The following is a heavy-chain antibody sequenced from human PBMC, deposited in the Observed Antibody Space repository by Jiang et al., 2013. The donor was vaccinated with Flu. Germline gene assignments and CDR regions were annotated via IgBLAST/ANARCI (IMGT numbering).Heavy chain of an antibody. V-gene: IGHV1-2*02. J-gene: IGHJ5*02. CDR2: INPNSGGT. CDR3: ARDPIVVVAAWNWFDP. CDR1: GYTFTGYY. D-gene: IGHD2-15*01. Sequence: SGAEVKKPGASVKVSCKASGYTFTGYYMHWVRQAPGQGLEWMGWINPNSGGTNYAQKFQGRVTMTRDTSISTAYMELSRLRSDDTAVYYCARDPIVVVAAWNWFDPWGQGTLVTVSS.